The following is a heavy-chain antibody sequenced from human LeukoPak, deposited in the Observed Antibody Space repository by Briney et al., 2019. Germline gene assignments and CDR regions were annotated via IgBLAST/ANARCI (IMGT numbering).Heavy chain of an antibody. CDR3: ARGEADDYGDYVLDY. Sequence: SETLSLTCTVSGGSISSYYWSWIRQPPGKGLEWIGYIYYSGSTNYNPCLKSRVTISVDTSKNQFSLKLSSVTAADTAVYYCARGEADDYGDYVLDYWGQGTLVTVSS. J-gene: IGHJ4*02. CDR1: GGSISSYY. D-gene: IGHD4-17*01. CDR2: IYYSGST. V-gene: IGHV4-59*01.